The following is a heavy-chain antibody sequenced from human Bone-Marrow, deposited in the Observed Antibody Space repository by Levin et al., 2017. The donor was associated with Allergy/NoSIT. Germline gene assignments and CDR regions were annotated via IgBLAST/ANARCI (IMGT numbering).Heavy chain of an antibody. CDR2: IYPGDSDT. V-gene: IGHV5-51*01. CDR1: GYSFTSYW. J-gene: IGHJ5*02. CDR3: ARIHHDGGYCSGGSCWFDP. Sequence: GESLKISCKGSGYSFTSYWIGWVRQMPGKGLEWMGIIYPGDSDTTYSPSFQGQVTISVDKSISTAYLQWSSLKASDTAMYYCARIHHDGGYCSGGSCWFDPWGQGTLVTVSS. D-gene: IGHD2-15*01.